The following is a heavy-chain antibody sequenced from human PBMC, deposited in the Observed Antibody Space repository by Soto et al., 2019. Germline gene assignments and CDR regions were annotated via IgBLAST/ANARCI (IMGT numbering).Heavy chain of an antibody. V-gene: IGHV1-18*01. CDR2: ISPHNRNT. CDR3: ARDEGGYDILTGYYKAHHFDQ. Sequence: ASVKVSCKASGYTFGHFYITWVRQAPGQGLEWMGAISPHNRNTNYAEKFRGKVTMTTDTSTTTAYMELRSLRSDDTAVYYCARDEGGYDILTGYYKAHHFDQWGQGALVTVSS. J-gene: IGHJ4*02. D-gene: IGHD3-9*01. CDR1: GYTFGHFY.